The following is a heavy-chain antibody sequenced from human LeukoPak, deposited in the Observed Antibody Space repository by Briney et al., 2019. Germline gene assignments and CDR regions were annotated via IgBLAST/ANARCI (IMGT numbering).Heavy chain of an antibody. J-gene: IGHJ4*02. CDR1: GYTFTGYY. Sequence: GASVKLSCKASGYTFTGYYMHWVRQAPGQGLEWMGWINPNSGGTNYAQKFQGRVTMTRDTSISTAYMELSSLRSEDTAVYYCAREVAAAGTPMSGWGQGTLVTVSS. CDR2: INPNSGGT. CDR3: AREVAAAGTPMSG. V-gene: IGHV1-2*02. D-gene: IGHD6-13*01.